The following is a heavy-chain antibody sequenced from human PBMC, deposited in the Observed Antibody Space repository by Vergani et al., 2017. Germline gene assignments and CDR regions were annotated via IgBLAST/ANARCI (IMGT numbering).Heavy chain of an antibody. Sequence: QVQLVESGGGVVQPGRSLRLSCAASGFTFSSYGMHWVRQAPGKGLEWVAVIWYDGSNKYYADSVKGRFTISRDNSKNTLYLQMNSLRAEETAVYYCARDFNRGLELRYNWFDPWGQGTLVTVSS. D-gene: IGHD1-7*01. V-gene: IGHV3-33*01. CDR2: IWYDGSNK. CDR1: GFTFSSYG. J-gene: IGHJ5*02. CDR3: ARDFNRGLELRYNWFDP.